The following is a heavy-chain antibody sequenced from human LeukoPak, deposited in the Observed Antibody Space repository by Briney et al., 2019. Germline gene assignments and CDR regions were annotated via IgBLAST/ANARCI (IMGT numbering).Heavy chain of an antibody. CDR1: GYTFTSYD. Sequence: GASVKVSCKASGYTFTSYDINWVRQATGQGLEWMGWMNPNSGNTGYAQKFQGRVTMTRNTSISTAYMELSSLRSEDTAVYYCARAYCSGSSCYRLPAYYYYYYGMDVWGQGTTVTVSS. D-gene: IGHD2-15*01. V-gene: IGHV1-8*01. CDR3: ARAYCSGSSCYRLPAYYYYYYGMDV. J-gene: IGHJ6*02. CDR2: MNPNSGNT.